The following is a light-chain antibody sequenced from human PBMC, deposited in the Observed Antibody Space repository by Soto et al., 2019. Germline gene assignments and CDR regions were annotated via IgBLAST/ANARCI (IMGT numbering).Light chain of an antibody. CDR1: SSNIGSNT. Sequence: QSALTQPPSASGTPGQRVTISCSGSSSNIGSNTVNWYQQLPGTAPKLLIYSNNQRPSGVPDRFSGSKSGTSASLAISGLQSEDEADYYCAAWDDSLNGHVFGPGTEVTVL. V-gene: IGLV1-44*01. J-gene: IGLJ1*01. CDR3: AAWDDSLNGHV. CDR2: SNN.